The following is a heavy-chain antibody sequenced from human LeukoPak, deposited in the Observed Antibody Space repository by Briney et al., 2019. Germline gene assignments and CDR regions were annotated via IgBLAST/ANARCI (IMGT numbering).Heavy chain of an antibody. J-gene: IGHJ3*02. CDR3: ARNPGYCSGGSCYSWPFDI. Sequence: PSETLPLTCTVSGGSISSYYWSWIRQPPGKGLEWIGYIYYSGSTNYNPSLKSRVTISVDTSKNQFSLKLSSVTAADTAVYYCARNPGYCSGGSCYSWPFDIWGQGTMVTVSS. V-gene: IGHV4-59*01. D-gene: IGHD2-15*01. CDR1: GGSISSYY. CDR2: IYYSGST.